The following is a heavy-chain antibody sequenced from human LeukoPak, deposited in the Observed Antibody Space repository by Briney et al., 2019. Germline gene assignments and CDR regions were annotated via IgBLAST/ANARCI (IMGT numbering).Heavy chain of an antibody. V-gene: IGHV1-69*01. CDR1: GGTFSSYA. J-gene: IGHJ6*02. D-gene: IGHD2-15*01. CDR2: IIPIFGTA. CDR3: ARRLAVSENGYYYYYYGMDV. Sequence: SVKVSCKASGGTFSSYAISWVRQASGQGLEWMGGIIPIFGTANYAQKFQGRVTITADESTSTAYMELSSLRSEDTAVYYCARRLAVSENGYYYYYYGMDVWGQGTTVTVSS.